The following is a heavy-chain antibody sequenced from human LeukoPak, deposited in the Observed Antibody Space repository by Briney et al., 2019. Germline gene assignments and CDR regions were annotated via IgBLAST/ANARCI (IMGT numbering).Heavy chain of an antibody. J-gene: IGHJ4*02. CDR2: IYYRGTT. D-gene: IGHD2-21*01. CDR1: GGSVGSSDSY. Sequence: SETLSLACTVSGGSVGSSDSYWVWVRQPPGKGLEWVGSIYYRGTTHYNPSLKSRVTVSVDTSKNQFSLSLTSVTAADTAVYYCARRGLVVVPLWGQGTLVTVSS. V-gene: IGHV4-39*01. CDR3: ARRGLVVVPL.